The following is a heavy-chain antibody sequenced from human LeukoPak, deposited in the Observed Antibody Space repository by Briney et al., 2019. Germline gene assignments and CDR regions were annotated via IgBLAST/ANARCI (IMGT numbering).Heavy chain of an antibody. CDR3: AKRGIVIRAVIIVGFHKEAYYFDY. Sequence: PGGSLRLSCAVSGITLSNYGMSWVRQAPGKGLEWVAGISDSGGSTNYADSVKGRFTTSRDNPKNTLYLQMNSLRAEDTAVYFCAKRGIVIRAVIIVGFHKEAYYFDYWGQGALVTVSS. D-gene: IGHD3-10*01. V-gene: IGHV3-23*01. CDR1: GITLSNYG. CDR2: ISDSGGST. J-gene: IGHJ4*02.